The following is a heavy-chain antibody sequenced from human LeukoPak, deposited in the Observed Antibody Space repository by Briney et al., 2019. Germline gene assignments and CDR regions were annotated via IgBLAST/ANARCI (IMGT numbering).Heavy chain of an antibody. CDR1: GGSIGRSSYY. CDR2: IYYSGST. CDR3: ARVAAKTVDY. V-gene: IGHV4-39*07. D-gene: IGHD2-15*01. J-gene: IGHJ4*02. Sequence: SETLSLTCTVSGGSIGRSSYYWGWIRQPPGKGLEWIGSIYYSGSTDYNPSLKSRVTISIDTSKNQFSLKLSSVTAADTAVYYCARVAAKTVDYWGQGTLVTVSS.